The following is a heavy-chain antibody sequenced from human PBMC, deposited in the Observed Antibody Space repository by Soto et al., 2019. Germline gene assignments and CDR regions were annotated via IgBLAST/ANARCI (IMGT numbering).Heavy chain of an antibody. CDR1: GFIFTDSG. J-gene: IGHJ4*02. D-gene: IGHD6-19*01. CDR2: IWYDGSKK. Sequence: GGSLRLSCAASGFIFTDSGIHWVRQAPGKGLEWVALIWYDGSKKYYADSVKGRFTVSRDNINSTLYLEMNSLRVEDSAVYYCAREGAGAGSQDFWGQGTLVTVSS. V-gene: IGHV3-33*01. CDR3: AREGAGAGSQDF.